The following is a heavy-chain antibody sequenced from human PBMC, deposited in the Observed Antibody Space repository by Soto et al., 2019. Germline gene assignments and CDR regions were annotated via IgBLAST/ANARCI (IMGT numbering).Heavy chain of an antibody. CDR1: GVSIGSYY. CDR2: IYYSGST. J-gene: IGHJ4*02. Sequence: SETLSLTCTVSGVSIGSYYWSWIRQPPGKGLEWIGYIYYSGSTNYNPSLKSRVTISVDTSKNQFSLKLSSVTAADTAVYYCARGRLGSLDYWGQGTLVTVSS. V-gene: IGHV4-59*01. CDR3: ARGRLGSLDY. D-gene: IGHD2-15*01.